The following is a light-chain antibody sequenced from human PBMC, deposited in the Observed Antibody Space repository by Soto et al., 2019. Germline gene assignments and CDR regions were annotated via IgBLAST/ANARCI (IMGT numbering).Light chain of an antibody. Sequence: DIVMTQSPDFLAVSPGDSATLTCRASQSVSTYLAWYQQKPGQAPRLLTSDTSNRATGIPARFSGSGSGTDFILTISSLEPEDFAVYYCQQRYNWPPYTFGQGTKLEIK. CDR3: QQRYNWPPYT. CDR2: DTS. CDR1: QSVSTY. J-gene: IGKJ2*01. V-gene: IGKV3-11*01.